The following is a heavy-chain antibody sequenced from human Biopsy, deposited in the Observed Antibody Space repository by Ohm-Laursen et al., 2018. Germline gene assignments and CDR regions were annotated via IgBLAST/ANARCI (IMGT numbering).Heavy chain of an antibody. CDR2: VSATATSV. CDR1: GFTFTDYD. V-gene: IGHV3-11*01. CDR3: ARNVRLQMTEHSGVISYSRYFAMDA. D-gene: IGHD2-15*01. Sequence: GSLRLSCTAPGFTFTDYDMPWVRHVPGQGLQWLALVSATATSVYYADSVRGRFFISRDNAENSVFLEMSNLRADDTALYYCARNVRLQMTEHSGVISYSRYFAMDAWGQGTTVTVSS. J-gene: IGHJ6*02.